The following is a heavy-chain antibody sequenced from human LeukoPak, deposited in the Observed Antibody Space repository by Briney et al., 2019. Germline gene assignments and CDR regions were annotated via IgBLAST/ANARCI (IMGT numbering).Heavy chain of an antibody. CDR2: ISWNSGSI. J-gene: IGHJ4*02. D-gene: IGHD6-19*01. CDR3: AKDRDLAVAGIDY. V-gene: IGHV3-9*01. CDR1: GFTFDDYA. Sequence: QPGGSLRLSCAASGFTFDDYAMHWVRQAPGKGLEWVSGISWNSGSIGYADSVKGRFTISRDNAKNSLYLQMNSLRAEDTALYYCAKDRDLAVAGIDYWGQGTLVTVSS.